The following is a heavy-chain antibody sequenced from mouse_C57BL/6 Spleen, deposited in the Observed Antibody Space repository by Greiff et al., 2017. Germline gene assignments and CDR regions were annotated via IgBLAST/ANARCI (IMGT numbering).Heavy chain of an antibody. CDR1: GFSLTSYG. CDR3: ARNSNWDWYFDV. V-gene: IGHV2-2*01. J-gene: IGHJ1*03. D-gene: IGHD4-1*01. CDR2: IWSGGST. Sequence: VKLMESGPGLVQPSQSLSITCTVSGFSLTSYGVHWVRQSPGKGLEWLGVIWSGGSTDYNAAFISRLSISKDNSKSQVFFKRNSLQADDTAIYYCARNSNWDWYFDVWGTGTTVTVSS.